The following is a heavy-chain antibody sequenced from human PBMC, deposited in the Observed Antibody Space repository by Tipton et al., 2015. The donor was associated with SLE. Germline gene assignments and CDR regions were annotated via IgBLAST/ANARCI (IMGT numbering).Heavy chain of an antibody. Sequence: SLRLSCAASGFTFDDYAMHWVRQAPGKGLEWVSGISWNSGSIGYADAVKGRFTISRDNAKNSLYLKMNSLRAEDTALYYCAKGSYYYDSSGSYNWFDPWGQGTLVTVSS. D-gene: IGHD3-22*01. CDR2: ISWNSGSI. V-gene: IGHV3-9*01. CDR1: GFTFDDYA. CDR3: AKGSYYYDSSGSYNWFDP. J-gene: IGHJ5*02.